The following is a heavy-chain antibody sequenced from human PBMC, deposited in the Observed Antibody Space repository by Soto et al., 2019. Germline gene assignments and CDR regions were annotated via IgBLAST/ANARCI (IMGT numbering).Heavy chain of an antibody. CDR2: IYWDDDK. D-gene: IGHD3-16*02. Sequence: QITLKESGPTLVRPTQTLTLTCTFSGFSLSTSGVGVGWIRQPPGKALEWLALIYWDDDKRYSPSLKCRLAITKDTSKNQVVLTMTNVDPVDTATYYCAHVFNSNSGSYRYFDYWGQGTLVTVSS. CDR3: AHVFNSNSGSYRYFDY. CDR1: GFSLSTSGVG. J-gene: IGHJ4*02. V-gene: IGHV2-5*02.